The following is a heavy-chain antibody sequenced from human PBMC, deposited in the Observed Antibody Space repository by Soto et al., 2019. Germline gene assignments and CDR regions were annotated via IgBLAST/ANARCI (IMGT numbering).Heavy chain of an antibody. J-gene: IGHJ4*02. CDR3: ARGGTFYDFWSTSYPYYFDY. D-gene: IGHD3-3*01. Sequence: PSETLSLTCSFSGDSLTSHYLPWIRQSPEKGLEWIGDMHYSGFTSYNPSLESRVTISVDTYKNQFSLKLNSVTAADTAVYYCARGGTFYDFWSTSYPYYFDYWSQGTLVTVSS. CDR1: GDSLTSHY. CDR2: MHYSGFT. V-gene: IGHV4-59*11.